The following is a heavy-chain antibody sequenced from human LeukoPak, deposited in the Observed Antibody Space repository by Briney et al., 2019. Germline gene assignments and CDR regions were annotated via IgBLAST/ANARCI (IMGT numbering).Heavy chain of an antibody. Sequence: PSETLSLTCTVSGDSISNYYWSWIGQPAGKGLEWIGRIYTSGSTNYNPSLKSRVTMSVDTSKNQFSLKLSSVTAADTAVYYCARVSLVRGAPDYYFDYWGQGTLVTVSS. CDR1: GDSISNYY. J-gene: IGHJ4*02. V-gene: IGHV4-4*07. D-gene: IGHD3-10*01. CDR2: IYTSGST. CDR3: ARVSLVRGAPDYYFDY.